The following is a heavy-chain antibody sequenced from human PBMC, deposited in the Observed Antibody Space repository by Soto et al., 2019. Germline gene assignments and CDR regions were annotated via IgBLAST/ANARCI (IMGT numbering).Heavy chain of an antibody. CDR1: GGSISSYY. CDR2: IYYSGST. Sequence: SETLSLTCTVSGGSISSYYRSWIRQPPGKGLEWIGYIYYSGSTNYNPSLKSRVTISVDTSKNQFSLKLSSVTAADTAVYYCARGRLLWFGDENWFDPWGQGTLVTVSS. CDR3: ARGRLLWFGDENWFDP. D-gene: IGHD3-10*01. J-gene: IGHJ5*02. V-gene: IGHV4-59*01.